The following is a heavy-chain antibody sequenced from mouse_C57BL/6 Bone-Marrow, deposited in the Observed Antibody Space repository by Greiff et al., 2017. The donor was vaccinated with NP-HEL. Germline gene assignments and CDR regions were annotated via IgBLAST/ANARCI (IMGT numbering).Heavy chain of an antibody. V-gene: IGHV2-5*01. D-gene: IGHD1-1*01. CDR2: IWRGGST. J-gene: IGHJ4*01. CDR3: AKKSGSSYDYAMDY. Sequence: VKLQESGPGLVQPSQSLSITCTVSGFSLTSYGVHWVRQSPGKGLEWLGVIWRGGSTDYNAAFMSRLSITKDNSKSQVFFKMNSLQADDTAIYYCAKKSGSSYDYAMDYWGQGTSVTVSS. CDR1: GFSLTSYG.